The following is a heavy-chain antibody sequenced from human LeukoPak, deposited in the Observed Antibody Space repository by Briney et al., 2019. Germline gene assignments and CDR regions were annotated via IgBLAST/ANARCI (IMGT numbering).Heavy chain of an antibody. Sequence: ASVKVSCKASGYTFTSYYMHWVRQAPGQGLEWMGIINPSGDSTSYAQKFQGRVTMTSDTSTSTVYMGLSSLRSEDTAMYYCARAPTWSSYYFDYWGQGTLVTVSS. CDR3: ARAPTWSSYYFDY. J-gene: IGHJ4*02. CDR2: INPSGDST. V-gene: IGHV1-46*01. CDR1: GYTFTSYY. D-gene: IGHD2-15*01.